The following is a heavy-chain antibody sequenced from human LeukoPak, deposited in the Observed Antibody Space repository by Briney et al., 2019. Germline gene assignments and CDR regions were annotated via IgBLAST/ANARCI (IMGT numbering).Heavy chain of an antibody. J-gene: IGHJ4*02. CDR3: ARDHPGYSSSWLGWAY. CDR2: IYYSGST. D-gene: IGHD6-13*01. CDR1: GGSISSYY. Sequence: PSETLSLTCTVSGGSISSYYWSWIRQPPGKGLEWIGYIYYSGSTNYNPSLKSRVTISVDMSKNQFSLKLSSVTAADTAVYYCARDHPGYSSSWLGWAYWGQGTLVTVSS. V-gene: IGHV4-59*01.